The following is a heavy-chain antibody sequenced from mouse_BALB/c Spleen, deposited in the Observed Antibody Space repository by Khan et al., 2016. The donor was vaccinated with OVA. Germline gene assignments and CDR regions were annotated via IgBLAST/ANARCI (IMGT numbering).Heavy chain of an antibody. CDR3: TRDPYYYGSKYAMDY. CDR1: GFTFSSYG. J-gene: IGHJ4*01. Sequence: EVELVESGGGLVQPGGSLKLSYAASGFTFSSYGMSWVRQTPDKRLELVATINSNGGSTYYPDSVKGRFTISRDNAKNTLFLQMSSLKSEDTAMYYCTRDPYYYGSKYAMDYWGQGTSVTVSS. CDR2: INSNGGST. D-gene: IGHD1-1*01. V-gene: IGHV5-6-3*01.